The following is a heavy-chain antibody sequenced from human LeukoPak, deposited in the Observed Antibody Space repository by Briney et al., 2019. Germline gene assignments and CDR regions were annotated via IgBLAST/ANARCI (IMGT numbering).Heavy chain of an antibody. CDR2: ISSSSSYI. CDR1: RFTFSSYS. V-gene: IGHV3-21*01. D-gene: IGHD6-19*01. CDR3: ARGSTSSGWYFGWFDP. Sequence: GGSLRLSCAASRFTFSSYSMNWVRQAPGKGLEWVSSISSSSSYIYYADSVKGRFTISRDNAKNSLYLQMNSLRAEDTAVYYCARGSTSSGWYFGWFDPWGQGTLVTVSS. J-gene: IGHJ5*02.